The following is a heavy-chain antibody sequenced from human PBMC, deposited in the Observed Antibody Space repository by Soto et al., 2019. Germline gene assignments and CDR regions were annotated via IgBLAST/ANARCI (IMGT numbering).Heavy chain of an antibody. CDR2: IYHSGST. V-gene: IGHV4-61*03. Sequence: SETLSLTCTVFGASVSSGTYYWRWIQQAPGKGLEWIVHIYHSGSTNYNPSLNNRVTISVDTSKNHFSLQLTSVTAADTAVYYCARGAGFSYASTWFDIWGQGTLVTVS. CDR1: GASVSSGTYY. D-gene: IGHD5-18*01. CDR3: ARGAGFSYASTWFDI. J-gene: IGHJ5*02.